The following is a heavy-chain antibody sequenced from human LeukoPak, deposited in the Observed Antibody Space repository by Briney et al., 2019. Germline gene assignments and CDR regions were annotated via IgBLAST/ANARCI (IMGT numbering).Heavy chain of an antibody. Sequence: SETLSLTCTVSGGSISSGDYYWSWIRQPPGKGLEWIGYIYYSGSTYYNPSLKSRVTISVDTSKNQFSLKLSSVTAADTAVYYCATAGLYCSGGSCGNDAFDIWGQGTMATVSS. CDR1: GGSISSGDYY. J-gene: IGHJ3*02. V-gene: IGHV4-30-4*08. CDR2: IYYSGST. CDR3: ATAGLYCSGGSCGNDAFDI. D-gene: IGHD2-15*01.